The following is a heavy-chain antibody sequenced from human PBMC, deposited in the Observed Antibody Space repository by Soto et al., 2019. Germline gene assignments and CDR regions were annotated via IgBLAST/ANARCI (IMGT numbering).Heavy chain of an antibody. CDR2: INHSGST. V-gene: IGHV4-34*01. CDR1: GGSFSGYY. J-gene: IGHJ5*02. CDR3: ASGGRWFDP. Sequence: QVQLQQWGAGLLKPSETLSLTCAVYGGSFSGYYWSWIRQPPGKGLEWIGEINHSGSTNYNPSLKRRFTISVATSQSQFSLKLSSVTAADTAVYYCASGGRWFDPWGQGTLVTVSS.